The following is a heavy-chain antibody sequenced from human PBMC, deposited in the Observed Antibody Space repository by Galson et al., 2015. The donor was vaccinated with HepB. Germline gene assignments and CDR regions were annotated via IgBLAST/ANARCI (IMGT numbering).Heavy chain of an antibody. V-gene: IGHV3-21*01. Sequence: SLRLSCAVSGFSFTYYSMTWVRQAPGKGLEWVSSIITTSDLTYYADSVRGRFTISRDSARKSVLLQMNSLRVEDTAIYYCARDPTRITIFGVPLLHLGWFDPWGQGTLVTVSS. CDR2: IITTSDLT. D-gene: IGHD3-3*01. CDR1: GFSFTYYS. J-gene: IGHJ5*02. CDR3: ARDPTRITIFGVPLLHLGWFDP.